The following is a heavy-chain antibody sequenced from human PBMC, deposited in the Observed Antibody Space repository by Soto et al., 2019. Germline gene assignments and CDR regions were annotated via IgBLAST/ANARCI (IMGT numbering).Heavy chain of an antibody. CDR1: GFTSDNYA. CDR3: ARGHHYGDYGGWFDP. CDR2: IRWNSGSM. D-gene: IGHD4-17*01. Sequence: EVQLVESGGGLVQPGGSLRLSCAASGFTSDNYAMHWVRHAPGKGLEWVSRIRWNSGSMAYADSVKGRFTISRDSAKNSLYLQMNSLRPEDTALYYCARGHHYGDYGGWFDPWGQGTLVTVS. V-gene: IGHV3-9*02. J-gene: IGHJ5*02.